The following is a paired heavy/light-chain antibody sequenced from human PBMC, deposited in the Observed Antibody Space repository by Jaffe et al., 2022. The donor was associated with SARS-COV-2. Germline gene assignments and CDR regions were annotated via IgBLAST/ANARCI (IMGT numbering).Light chain of an antibody. CDR1: SSDVGGYNY. V-gene: IGLV2-11*01. CDR3: CSYAGSYGV. CDR2: DVS. J-gene: IGLJ3*02. Sequence: QSALTQPRSVSGSPGQSVTISCTGTSSDVGGYNYVSWYQQHPGKAPKLMIYDVSKRPSGVPDRFSGSKSGNTASLTISGLQAEDEADYYCCSYAGSYGVFGGGTKLTVL.
Heavy chain of an antibody. V-gene: IGHV1-46*01. D-gene: IGHD6-19*01. J-gene: IGHJ3*02. CDR1: GYTFTSYY. Sequence: QVQLVQSGAEVKKPGASVKVSCKASGYTFTSYYMHWVRQAPGQGLEWMGIINPSGGSTSYAQKFQGRVTMTRDTSTSTVYMELSSLRSEDTAVYYCASMWLGRGPRPDDAFDIWGQGTMVTVSS. CDR2: INPSGGST. CDR3: ASMWLGRGPRPDDAFDI.